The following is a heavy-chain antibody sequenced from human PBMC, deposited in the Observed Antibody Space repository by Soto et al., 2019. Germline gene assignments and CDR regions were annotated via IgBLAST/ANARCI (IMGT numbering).Heavy chain of an antibody. CDR3: ARDGAMVRGVIITAAFDI. D-gene: IGHD3-10*01. J-gene: IGHJ3*02. Sequence: GGSLRLSCAASGFTFSSYGMHWVRQAPGKGLEWVAVIWYDGSNKYYADSVKGRFTISRDNSKNTLYLQMNSLRAEDTAVYYCARDGAMVRGVIITAAFDIWGQGTMVTVSS. V-gene: IGHV3-33*01. CDR2: IWYDGSNK. CDR1: GFTFSSYG.